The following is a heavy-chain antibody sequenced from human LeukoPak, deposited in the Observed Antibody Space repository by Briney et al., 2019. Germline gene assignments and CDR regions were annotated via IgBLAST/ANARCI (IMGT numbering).Heavy chain of an antibody. V-gene: IGHV3-30*18. Sequence: PRGSLRLSCAASGFTFSSYGMHWVSQAPGKGLEWVAVISYDGSNKYYADSVKGRFTISRDNSKNTLYLQMNSLRAEDTAVYYCAKDRIAAAGTGYDYWGQGTLVTVSS. D-gene: IGHD6-13*01. J-gene: IGHJ4*02. CDR2: ISYDGSNK. CDR1: GFTFSSYG. CDR3: AKDRIAAAGTGYDY.